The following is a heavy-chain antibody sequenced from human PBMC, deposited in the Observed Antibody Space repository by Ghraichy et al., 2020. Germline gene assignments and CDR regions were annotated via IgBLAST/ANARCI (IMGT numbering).Heavy chain of an antibody. Sequence: ASLKVSCKASGYTFTSYFIHWVRQAPGQGLEWMGLLNPSDHSPSYAQKFQDRVNMATDTSTSTVYMELSSLSSEDTAIYYCARDLIVTRGQYYYYGMDVWGQGTTVTGS. J-gene: IGHJ6*02. CDR1: GYTFTSYF. V-gene: IGHV1-46*01. D-gene: IGHD4-11*01. CDR2: LNPSDHSP. CDR3: ARDLIVTRGQYYYYGMDV.